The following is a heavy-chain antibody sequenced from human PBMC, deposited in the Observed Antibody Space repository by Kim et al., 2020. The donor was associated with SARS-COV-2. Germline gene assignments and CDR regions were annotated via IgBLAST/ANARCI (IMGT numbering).Heavy chain of an antibody. J-gene: IGHJ4*01. CDR3: ARSRGFLYSSSWYTY. V-gene: IGHV3-30-3*01. D-gene: IGHD6-13*01. CDR1: GFTFSSYA. Sequence: GGSLRLSCAASGFTFSSYAMHWVRQAPGKGLEWVAVISYDGSNKYYADSVKGRFTTSRDNSKNTLYLQMNSLRAEDTAVYYCARSRGFLYSSSWYTYWG. CDR2: ISYDGSNK.